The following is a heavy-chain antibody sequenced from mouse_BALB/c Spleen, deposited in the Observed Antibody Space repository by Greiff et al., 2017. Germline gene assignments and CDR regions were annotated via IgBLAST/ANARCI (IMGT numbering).Heavy chain of an antibody. V-gene: IGHV5-17*02. Sequence: EVMLVESGGGLVQPGGSRKLSCAASGFTFSSFGMHWVRQAPEKGLEWVAYISSGSSTIYYADTVKGRFTISRDNPKNTLFLQMTSLRSEDTAMYYCAREGAYYYGSRDYFDYWGQGTTLTVSS. CDR2: ISSGSSTI. D-gene: IGHD1-1*01. J-gene: IGHJ2*01. CDR3: AREGAYYYGSRDYFDY. CDR1: GFTFSSFG.